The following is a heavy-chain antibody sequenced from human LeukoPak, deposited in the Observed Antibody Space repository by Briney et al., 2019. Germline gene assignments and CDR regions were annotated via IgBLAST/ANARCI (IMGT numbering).Heavy chain of an antibody. Sequence: GGSLRLSCAASGLSFSTASMGGVRQAPGKGLEWVGRIKSKSDDGTAVYTAPVKGRFTISRDDSKDTLYLQMNSLKTEDTAVYYCTTDYDGGLWHWGQGTLVTVSS. CDR2: IKSKSDDGTA. CDR3: TTDYDGGLWH. CDR1: GLSFSTAS. V-gene: IGHV3-15*01. D-gene: IGHD3-16*01. J-gene: IGHJ4*02.